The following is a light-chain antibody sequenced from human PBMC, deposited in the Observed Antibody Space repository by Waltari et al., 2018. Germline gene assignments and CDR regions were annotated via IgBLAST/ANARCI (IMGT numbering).Light chain of an antibody. CDR1: QGVSSW. J-gene: IGKJ4*01. CDR3: QQSNSFPLT. V-gene: IGKV1-12*01. Sequence: DIQMTQSTSSVSASVGDSVTITCRASQGVSSWLGWYQLKPGKAPKLLIYAASTLQRGVPSRFSGRGYGTEFTLTITSLQPEDFALYFCQQSNSFPLTFGGGTKVEI. CDR2: AAS.